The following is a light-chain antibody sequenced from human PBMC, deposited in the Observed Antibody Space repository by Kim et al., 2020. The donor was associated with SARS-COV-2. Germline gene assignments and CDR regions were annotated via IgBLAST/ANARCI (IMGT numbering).Light chain of an antibody. CDR2: GKN. Sequence: SSELTQDPAVSVALGQTVRITCQGDSLRSYYTTWYQQKPGQAPIVVVYGKNNRPSGLPDRFSGSSSGNTASLTITGTQAGDEADYYCNSRDNNDNVLFGGGTRLTVL. CDR3: NSRDNNDNVL. J-gene: IGLJ2*01. CDR1: SLRSYY. V-gene: IGLV3-19*01.